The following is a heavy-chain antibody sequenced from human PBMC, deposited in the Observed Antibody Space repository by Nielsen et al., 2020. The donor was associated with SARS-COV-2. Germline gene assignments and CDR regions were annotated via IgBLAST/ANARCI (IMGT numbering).Heavy chain of an antibody. V-gene: IGHV4-39*01. Sequence: SETLSLTCTVSGGSISSSSYYWGWIRQPPGKGLEWIGSIYYSGSTYYNPSLKSRVTISVDTSKNQFSLKLSSVTAADTAVYYCARRVYCSGGSCYSGWYYYYGMDVWGQGTTVTVSS. CDR1: GGSISSSSYY. D-gene: IGHD2-15*01. CDR3: ARRVYCSGGSCYSGWYYYYGMDV. J-gene: IGHJ6*02. CDR2: IYYSGST.